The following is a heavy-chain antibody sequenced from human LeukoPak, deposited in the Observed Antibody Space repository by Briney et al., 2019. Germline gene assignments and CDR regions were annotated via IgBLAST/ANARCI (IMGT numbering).Heavy chain of an antibody. CDR3: AKDVTRRITIFGVVIKGLHFDY. J-gene: IGHJ4*02. CDR1: GYTFSSYA. D-gene: IGHD3-3*01. CDR2: ISGSGGST. Sequence: GGCLRLSCAASGYTFSSYAMSWVRQAPGKGLEWVSAISGSGGSTYYADSVKGRFTISRDNSKNALYLQMNSLRAEDTAVYYCAKDVTRRITIFGVVIKGLHFDYWGQGTLVTVSS. V-gene: IGHV3-23*01.